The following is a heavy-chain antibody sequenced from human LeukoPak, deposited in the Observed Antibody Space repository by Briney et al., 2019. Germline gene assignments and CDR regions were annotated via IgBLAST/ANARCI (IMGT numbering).Heavy chain of an antibody. Sequence: SGPTLVNPTQTLTLTCTFSGFSLSTSGEGVGRIRQPPGKALEWLAVIYWDDDKRYSPSLKSRLTITKDTSNNQVALTMTNMDPVDTATYYCAHQTRYFDYWGQGTLVTVSS. CDR3: AHQTRYFDY. CDR1: GFSLSTSGEG. V-gene: IGHV2-5*02. J-gene: IGHJ4*02. CDR2: IYWDDDK.